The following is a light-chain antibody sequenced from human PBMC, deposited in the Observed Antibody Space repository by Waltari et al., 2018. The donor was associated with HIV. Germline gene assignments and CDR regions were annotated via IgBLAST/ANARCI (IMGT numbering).Light chain of an antibody. Sequence: DIQMTQSPSSLSASVGDRVTITCRASQSIRSYLNWYQQKPGKAPKVLMYAASTLQRGVPSRFSGSGSGTDFTHTSSSLQPEDFATYYCQQSYSIPLTFGGGTKVEIK. CDR3: QQSYSIPLT. J-gene: IGKJ4*01. CDR1: QSIRSY. CDR2: AAS. V-gene: IGKV1-39*01.